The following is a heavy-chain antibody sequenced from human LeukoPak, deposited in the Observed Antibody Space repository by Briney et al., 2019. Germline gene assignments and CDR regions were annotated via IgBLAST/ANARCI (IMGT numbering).Heavy chain of an antibody. CDR2: IYYSGST. D-gene: IGHD6-13*01. CDR3: ASFSSSWYRFDY. CDR1: GDSISSSSYY. V-gene: IGHV4-39*06. J-gene: IGHJ4*02. Sequence: SETLSLTCTVSGDSISSSSYYWAWIRQPPGKGVEWIGSIYYSGSTYYNPSLKSRVTISVDTSKNQFALKLSSVTAADTAVYYCASFSSSWYRFDYWGQGTLVTVSS.